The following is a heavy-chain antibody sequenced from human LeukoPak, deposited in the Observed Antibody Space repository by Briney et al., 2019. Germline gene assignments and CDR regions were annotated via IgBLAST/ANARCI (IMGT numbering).Heavy chain of an antibody. CDR1: GFTFSSYS. Sequence: GGSLRLSCAASGFTFSSYSMNWVRQVPGKGLEWVSSISSSSSYIYYADSVKGPFTISRDNAKNSLYLQMNSLRAEDTAVYYCARAGGWDDAFDIWGQGTMVTVSS. D-gene: IGHD6-19*01. V-gene: IGHV3-21*01. CDR2: ISSSSSYI. CDR3: ARAGGWDDAFDI. J-gene: IGHJ3*02.